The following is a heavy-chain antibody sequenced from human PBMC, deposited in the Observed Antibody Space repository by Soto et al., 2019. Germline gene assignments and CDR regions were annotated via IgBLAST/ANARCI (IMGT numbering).Heavy chain of an antibody. CDR1: GYTFTSHH. V-gene: IGHV1-46*01. Sequence: ASVKVSCKASGYTFTSHHVHWVRRAPGQGLEWMGIINPSGGRTAYAQKFQGRISMTRDTSTSTVYMELSSLRSEDTAVYYCARVGLGFGEFSFDFWGQGNLVTVSS. CDR3: ARVGLGFGEFSFDF. D-gene: IGHD3-10*01. J-gene: IGHJ4*02. CDR2: INPSGGRT.